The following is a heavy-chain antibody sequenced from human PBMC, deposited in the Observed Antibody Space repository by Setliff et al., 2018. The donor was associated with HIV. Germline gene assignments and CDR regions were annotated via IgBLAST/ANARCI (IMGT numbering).Heavy chain of an antibody. CDR2: IHHSGSS. Sequence: PSKTLSLTCTVSGDSIITYYWTWIRQPPGKGLEWIGYIHHSGSSDYTPSLRSRVTMSVDTSKNQFSLKLTSVTAADTAVYYCAREHDYSNYRRLDSWGQGILVTVSS. J-gene: IGHJ4*02. CDR3: AREHDYSNYRRLDS. V-gene: IGHV4-4*08. D-gene: IGHD4-4*01. CDR1: GDSIITYY.